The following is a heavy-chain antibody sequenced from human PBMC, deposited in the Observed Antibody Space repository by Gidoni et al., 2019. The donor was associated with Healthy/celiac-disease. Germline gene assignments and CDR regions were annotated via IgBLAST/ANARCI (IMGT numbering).Heavy chain of an antibody. D-gene: IGHD2-15*01. Sequence: EVQLVESGGGLVKPGGSLRLSCAAFGFTFSSYSMNWVRQAPGKGLEWVSSISSSSSYIYYADSVKGRFTISRDNAKNSLYLQMNSLRAEDTAVYYCARDGGISLGLNWFDPWGQGTLVTVSS. CDR2: ISSSSSYI. J-gene: IGHJ5*02. V-gene: IGHV3-21*01. CDR1: GFTFSSYS. CDR3: ARDGGISLGLNWFDP.